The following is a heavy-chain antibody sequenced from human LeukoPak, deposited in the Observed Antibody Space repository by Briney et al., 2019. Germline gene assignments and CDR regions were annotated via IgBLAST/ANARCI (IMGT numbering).Heavy chain of an antibody. CDR3: ARPYSGSDSPP. CDR2: INHSGST. Sequence: SETLSLTCAVYGGSFSGYYWSWIRQPPGKGLEWIGEINHSGSTNYNPSLKSQVTISVDTSKNQFSLKLSSVTAADTAVYYCARPYSGSDSPPWGQGTLVTVSS. V-gene: IGHV4-34*01. D-gene: IGHD5-12*01. CDR1: GGSFSGYY. J-gene: IGHJ5*02.